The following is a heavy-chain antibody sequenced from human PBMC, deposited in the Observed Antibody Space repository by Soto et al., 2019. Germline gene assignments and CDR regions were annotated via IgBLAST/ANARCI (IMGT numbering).Heavy chain of an antibody. D-gene: IGHD4-4*01. CDR3: ARDSPPYSHYYYGMDV. V-gene: IGHV4-30-4*01. CDR2: IFYSGTT. Sequence: SETLSLTCTVSGGSISSGDYYWSWIRQPPGKGLEWIGYIFYSGTTYYNPSLKSRVTISVDTSKNQFSLKLASMTAADTAVYYCARDSPPYSHYYYGMDVWGQGTTVTVSS. J-gene: IGHJ6*02. CDR1: GGSISSGDYY.